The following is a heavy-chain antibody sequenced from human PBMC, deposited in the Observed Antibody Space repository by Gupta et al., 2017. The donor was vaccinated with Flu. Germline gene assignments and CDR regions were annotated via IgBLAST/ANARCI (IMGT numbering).Heavy chain of an antibody. Sequence: QITLKESGPALIQPTQTLTLPCTFSGFSLTNTGEGVGWIRQPPGGALEWVAVIYWDNDDRYSPSLKARLAISKDTSKKQVVLTMTNMDPVDTATYYCARCVITYGGVIGDDAFDAWGQGTMVTVSS. CDR3: ARCVITYGGVIGDDAFDA. CDR2: IYWDNDD. D-gene: IGHD3-16*02. J-gene: IGHJ3*01. V-gene: IGHV2-5*02. CDR1: GFSLTNTGEG.